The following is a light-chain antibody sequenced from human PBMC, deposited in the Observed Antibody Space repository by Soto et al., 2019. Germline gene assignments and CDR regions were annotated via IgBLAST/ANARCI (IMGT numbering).Light chain of an antibody. V-gene: IGKV2-28*01. Sequence: IVLTQSPLSLPVTPGEPASISCRSSQSLLHSNGNIYLDWYLQMPGQSPQLLVYLDSIRASGVPDRFSGSGSDTDFTLKITRVEAEDVGVYYCMQAIQAPRTFGLGTKVEI. J-gene: IGKJ1*01. CDR3: MQAIQAPRT. CDR1: QSLLHSNGNIY. CDR2: LDS.